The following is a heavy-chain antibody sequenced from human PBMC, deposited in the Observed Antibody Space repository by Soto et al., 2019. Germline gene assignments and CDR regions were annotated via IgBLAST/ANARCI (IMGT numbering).Heavy chain of an antibody. D-gene: IGHD2-2*01. J-gene: IGHJ4*02. V-gene: IGHV3-74*01. CDR3: ASVPYCSSTSCYSYFAR. Sequence: EVQLVESGGGLVQPGGSLRLSCAASGFTLSNYWMHWARQAPGKGLVWVSRISSDGSSTNYADSVKGRFTISRDNAKNTLHLQMTRLRAEDTAVYYCASVPYCSSTSCYSYFARWGQGTLVTVSS. CDR2: ISSDGSST. CDR1: GFTLSNYW.